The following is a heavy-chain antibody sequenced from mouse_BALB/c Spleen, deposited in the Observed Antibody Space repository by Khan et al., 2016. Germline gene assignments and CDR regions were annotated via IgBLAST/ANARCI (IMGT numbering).Heavy chain of an antibody. D-gene: IGHD2-1*01. Sequence: VQLQQSGAELVKPGASVKLSCKASGFNIKDTYMHWVKQRPEQGLEWIGRIDPANGNTKYDPKFQGKATITADTSSNTAYLQLSSLTSADTAVQYFARSGRNSLAWFAYWGQGTLVTVSA. J-gene: IGHJ3*01. CDR3: ARSGRNSLAWFAY. CDR2: IDPANGNT. V-gene: IGHV14-3*02. CDR1: GFNIKDTY.